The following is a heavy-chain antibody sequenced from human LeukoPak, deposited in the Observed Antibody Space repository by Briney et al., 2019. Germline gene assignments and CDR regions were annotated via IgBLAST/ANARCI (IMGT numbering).Heavy chain of an antibody. CDR2: IYTSGST. D-gene: IGHD3-22*01. J-gene: IGHJ4*02. CDR1: GGSISSGSYY. Sequence: SETLSLTCTVSGGSISSGSYYWSWIRQPAGKGLEWIGRIYTSGSTNYNPSLKSRVTISVDTSKNQFPLKLSSVTAADTAVYYCATLYYDSSGYPFDYWGQGTLVTVSS. CDR3: ATLYYDSSGYPFDY. V-gene: IGHV4-61*02.